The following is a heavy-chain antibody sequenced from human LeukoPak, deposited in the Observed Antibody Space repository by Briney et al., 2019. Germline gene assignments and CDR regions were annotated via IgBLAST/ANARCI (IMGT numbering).Heavy chain of an antibody. CDR2: ISGSGGST. V-gene: IGHV3-23*01. D-gene: IGHD3-3*01. CDR1: GFTFDDYA. CDR3: AKDSTSLRFLEWLLPHFDY. J-gene: IGHJ4*02. Sequence: GGSLRLSCAASGFTFDDYAMHWVRQAPGKGLEWVSAISGSGGSTYYADSVEGRFTISRDNSKNTLYLQMNSLRAEDTAVYYCAKDSTSLRFLEWLLPHFDYWGQGTLVTVSS.